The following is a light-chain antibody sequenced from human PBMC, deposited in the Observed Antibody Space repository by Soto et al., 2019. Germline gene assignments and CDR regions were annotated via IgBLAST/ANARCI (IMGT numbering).Light chain of an antibody. Sequence: DIQIPPSPSNLSAFVVERATITLRASQSISSWLAWYQQKPGTAPKLLIYAASSLESGVPSRFSGSASATEFTLTISRLQPDDFASYYCQQYNSYSTVGQGTKGDIK. CDR2: AAS. V-gene: IGKV1-5*01. J-gene: IGKJ1*01. CDR3: QQYNSYST. CDR1: QSISSW.